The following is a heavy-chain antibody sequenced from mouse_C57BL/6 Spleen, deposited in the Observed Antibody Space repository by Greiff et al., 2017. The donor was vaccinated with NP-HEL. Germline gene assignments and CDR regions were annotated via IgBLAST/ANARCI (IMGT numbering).Heavy chain of an antibody. CDR2: ISYDGSN. D-gene: IGHD1-1*01. J-gene: IGHJ4*01. CDR1: GYSITSGYY. CDR3: AREGIYYYGSSDYYAMDY. V-gene: IGHV3-6*01. Sequence: VQLKESGPGLVKPSQSLSLTCSVTGYSITSGYYWNWIRQFPGNKLEWMGYISYDGSNNYNPSLKNRISITRDTSKNQFFLKLNSVTTEDTATYYCAREGIYYYGSSDYYAMDYWGQGTSVTVSS.